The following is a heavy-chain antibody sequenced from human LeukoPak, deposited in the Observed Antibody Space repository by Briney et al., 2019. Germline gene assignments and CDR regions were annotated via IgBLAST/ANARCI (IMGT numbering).Heavy chain of an antibody. V-gene: IGHV4-34*01. CDR2: INHSGST. J-gene: IGHJ6*02. Sequence: SETLSLTCAVYGGSFSGYYWSWIRQPPGRGLEWIGEINHSGSTNYNPSLKSRVTISVDTSKNQFSLKLSSVTAADTAVYYCARGRGRYSGYYYYYGMDVWGQGTTVTVSS. CDR3: ARGRGRYSGYYYYYGMDV. CDR1: GGSFSGYY. D-gene: IGHD2-21*01.